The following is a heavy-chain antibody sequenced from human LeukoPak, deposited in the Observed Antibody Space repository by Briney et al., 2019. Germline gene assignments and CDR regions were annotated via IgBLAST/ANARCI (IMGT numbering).Heavy chain of an antibody. CDR2: TDTSGNYI. J-gene: IGHJ3*02. CDR1: GFTFSNYG. Sequence: PGGSLRLSCAASGFTFSNYGMNWVRQAPGKGLEWVSFTDTSGNYIYYGDSVKGRFTIPRDNAKNLVFLQMNGLRDEDTAGYYCARGRSIALLRGVAMSDGFDIWGQGAMVAVSS. V-gene: IGHV3-21*01. CDR3: ARGRSIALLRGVAMSDGFDI. D-gene: IGHD3-10*01.